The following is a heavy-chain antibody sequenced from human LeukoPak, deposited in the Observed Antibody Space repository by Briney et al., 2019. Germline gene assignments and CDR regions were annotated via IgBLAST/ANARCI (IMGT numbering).Heavy chain of an antibody. J-gene: IGHJ4*02. CDR2: INHSGST. CDR1: GGSFSGYY. D-gene: IGHD4-17*01. Sequence: PSETLPLTXAVYGGSFSGYYWSWIRQPPGKGLEWIGEINHSGSTNYNPSLKSRVTISVDTSKNQFSLKLSSVTAADTAVYYCARDPSTVTTPDYWGQGTLVTVSS. CDR3: ARDPSTVTTPDY. V-gene: IGHV4-34*01.